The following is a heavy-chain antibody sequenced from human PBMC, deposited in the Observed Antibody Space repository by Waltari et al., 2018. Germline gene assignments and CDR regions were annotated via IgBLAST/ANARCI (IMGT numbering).Heavy chain of an antibody. Sequence: QVQLQESGPGLVKPSETLSLTCTVSGGSISSHYWSWIRQPPGRGLEWIGYIYYSGSTNYNPSLKGRVTISLDTSTNHFSLRLNSVATADTAVYYCARGPTYSNSFDYWGQGTLITVSS. CDR3: ARGPTYSNSFDY. J-gene: IGHJ4*02. D-gene: IGHD4-4*01. CDR2: IYYSGST. CDR1: GGSISSHY. V-gene: IGHV4-59*11.